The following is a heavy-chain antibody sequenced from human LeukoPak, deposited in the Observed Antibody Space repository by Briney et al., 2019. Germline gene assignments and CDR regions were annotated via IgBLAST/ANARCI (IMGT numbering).Heavy chain of an antibody. J-gene: IGHJ4*01. CDR1: GLTFSSYA. CDR2: ISGSGGST. D-gene: IGHD3-3*01. Sequence: GGSLTLSCAASGLTFSSYAMSWVRQARGGGLEWVSAISGSGGSTDYADSVKGPFTISRDNSKNTQYLKMNSLRAEHTAVYYCAKGLSYSKEYASWSGSGTFDYWGQGTLVTVPS. V-gene: IGHV3-23*01. CDR3: AKGLSYSKEYASWSGSGTFDY.